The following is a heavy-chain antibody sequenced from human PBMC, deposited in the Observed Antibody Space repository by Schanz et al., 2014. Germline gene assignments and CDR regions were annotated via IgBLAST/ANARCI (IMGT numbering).Heavy chain of an antibody. CDR3: ARAQGVIRLYYGVDV. CDR2: ISGSGGST. CDR1: GFTFGGYA. Sequence: VQLLESGGGVVQPGRSLRLSCAVSGFTFGGYALHWVRQAPGKGLEWVSAISGSGGSTYYADSVKGRFIISRDNSMNTVYLQMNSLRSDDAAVYYCARAQGVIRLYYGVDVWGQGTTVTVSS. D-gene: IGHD3-10*01. J-gene: IGHJ6*02. V-gene: IGHV3-23*01.